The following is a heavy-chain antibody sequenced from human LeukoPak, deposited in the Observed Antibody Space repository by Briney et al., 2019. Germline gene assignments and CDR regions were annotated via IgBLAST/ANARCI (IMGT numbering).Heavy chain of an antibody. D-gene: IGHD2-21*02. V-gene: IGHV3-23*01. J-gene: IGHJ4*02. CDR2: ISGSGGST. Sequence: PGGSLRLSCAASGFTFSSYAMSWVRQAPGKGLEWVSAISGSGGSTYYADSVKGWFTISRDNSKNTLYLQMNSLRAEDTAVYYCAKDRGCGGDCYPQWYFDYWGQGTLVTVSS. CDR3: AKDRGCGGDCYPQWYFDY. CDR1: GFTFSSYA.